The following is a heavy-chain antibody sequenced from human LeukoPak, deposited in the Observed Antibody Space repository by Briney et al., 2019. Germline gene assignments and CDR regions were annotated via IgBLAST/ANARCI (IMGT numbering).Heavy chain of an antibody. J-gene: IGHJ6*02. CDR1: GFTYNKYS. Sequence: GGSLRLSCAASGFTYNKYSMNWVRQAPGKGLEWVSYIGRSSSSIYYADSVKGRFTISRDNAKNSLYLQMNNLRDEDTAVYYCARETNLGVWGQGTTVTVSS. V-gene: IGHV3-48*02. CDR3: ARETNLGV. D-gene: IGHD1-14*01. CDR2: IGRSSSSI.